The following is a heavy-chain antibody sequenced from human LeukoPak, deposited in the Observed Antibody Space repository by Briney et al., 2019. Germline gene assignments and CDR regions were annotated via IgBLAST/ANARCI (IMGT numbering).Heavy chain of an antibody. J-gene: IGHJ4*02. CDR2: ISAYNGNT. Sequence: ASVKVSCKASGYTFTSYGISWVRQAPGQGLEWMGWISAYNGNTNYAQKLQGRVTMTTDTSTSTAYMELRSLRSDDTAVYYCARDSEGYCSGSSCYRNFYYFDYWGQGTLVTVSS. CDR1: GYTFTSYG. CDR3: ARDSEGYCSGSSCYRNFYYFDY. D-gene: IGHD2-15*01. V-gene: IGHV1-18*01.